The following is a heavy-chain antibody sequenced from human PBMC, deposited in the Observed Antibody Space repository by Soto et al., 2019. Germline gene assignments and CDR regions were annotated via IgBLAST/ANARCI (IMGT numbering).Heavy chain of an antibody. CDR2: ISGSGGST. CDR1: GFTFSSYA. CDR3: AKMGRELYHYYYGMDV. V-gene: IGHV3-23*01. D-gene: IGHD3-10*01. J-gene: IGHJ6*02. Sequence: HPXGSLRLSCSASGFTFSSYAMSWVRQAPGKGLEWVSAISGSGGSTYYADSVKGRFTISRDNSKNTLYLQMNSLRAEDTAVYYCAKMGRELYHYYYGMDVWGQGTTVTVSS.